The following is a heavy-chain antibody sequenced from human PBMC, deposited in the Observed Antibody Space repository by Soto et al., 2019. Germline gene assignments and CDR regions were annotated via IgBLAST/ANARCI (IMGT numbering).Heavy chain of an antibody. Sequence: QVQLVQSGAEVKKPGASVKVSCKASGYTFTSYGISWVRQAPGQGLEWMGWISAYNGNTNYAQKLQGRVTMTTDTSTRTAYMELRSLRSDDTAVYYCARGWYYDILTGYYPTTYGMDVWGQGTTVTVSS. CDR2: ISAYNGNT. V-gene: IGHV1-18*01. J-gene: IGHJ6*02. CDR1: GYTFTSYG. D-gene: IGHD3-9*01. CDR3: ARGWYYDILTGYYPTTYGMDV.